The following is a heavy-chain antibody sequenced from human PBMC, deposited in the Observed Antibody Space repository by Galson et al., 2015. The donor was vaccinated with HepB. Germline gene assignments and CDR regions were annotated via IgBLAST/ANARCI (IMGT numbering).Heavy chain of an antibody. V-gene: IGHV3-23*01. CDR1: GFTFSGYG. CDR2: ISGSGTST. D-gene: IGHD2-15*01. J-gene: IGHJ4*02. Sequence: SLRLSCAASGFTFSGYGMTWVRQAPGKGLEWVSAISGSGTSTYYADSGKGRFTISRDNSKNTLYLQMNSLRAEDTAVYYCAKYALCSGGSCSFDYWGQGTLVTVSS. CDR3: AKYALCSGGSCSFDY.